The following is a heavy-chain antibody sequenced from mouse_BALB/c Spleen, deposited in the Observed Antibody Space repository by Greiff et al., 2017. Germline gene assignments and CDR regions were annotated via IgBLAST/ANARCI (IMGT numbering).Heavy chain of an antibody. V-gene: IGHV1-4*01. Sequence: VKLMESGAELARPGASVKMSCKASGYTFTSYTMHWVKQRPGQGLEWIGYINPSSGYTNYNQKFKDKATLTADKSSSTAYMQLSSLTSEDSAVYYCARGGNYEDYAMDYWGQGTSVTVSS. D-gene: IGHD2-1*01. CDR1: GYTFTSYT. CDR2: INPSSGYT. CDR3: ARGGNYEDYAMDY. J-gene: IGHJ4*01.